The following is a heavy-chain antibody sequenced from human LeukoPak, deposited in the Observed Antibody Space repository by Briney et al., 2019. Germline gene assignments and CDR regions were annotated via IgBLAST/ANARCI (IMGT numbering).Heavy chain of an antibody. CDR3: ARGFSVRGVMDY. CDR2: IIPIFGTA. V-gene: IGHV1-69*05. CDR1: GGTFSSYA. J-gene: IGHJ4*02. D-gene: IGHD3-10*01. Sequence: SVKVSCKASGGTFSSYAISWMRQAPGQGLEWMGGIIPIFGTANYAQKFQGRVTITTDESTSTAYMELSSLRSEDTAVYYCARGFSVRGVMDYWGQGTLVTVSS.